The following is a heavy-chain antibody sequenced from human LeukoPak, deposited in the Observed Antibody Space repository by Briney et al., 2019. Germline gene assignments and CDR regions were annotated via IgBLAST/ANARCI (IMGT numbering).Heavy chain of an antibody. CDR1: GFTFSSYE. CDR2: ISSSGSTI. V-gene: IGHV3-48*03. Sequence: GGSLRLSCAASGFTFSSYEMNWVRQAPGKGLEWVSYISSSGSTIYYADSVKGRFTISRDNAKNSLYLQMNSLRAEDTAVYYCARECETGVNAFDIWGQETMVTVSS. J-gene: IGHJ3*02. CDR3: ARECETGVNAFDI. D-gene: IGHD7-27*01.